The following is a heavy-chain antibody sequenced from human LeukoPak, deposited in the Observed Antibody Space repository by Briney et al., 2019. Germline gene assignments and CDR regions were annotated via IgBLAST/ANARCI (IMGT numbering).Heavy chain of an antibody. J-gene: IGHJ4*02. CDR2: IYYSGST. Sequence: SQTLSLTCTVSGGSISSSSYYWGWIRQPPGKGLERIGSIYYSGSTYYNPSLKSRVTISVDTSKNQFSLKLSSVTAADTAVYYCARHLAVAGTDYWGQGTLVTVSS. D-gene: IGHD6-19*01. CDR1: GGSISSSSYY. V-gene: IGHV4-39*01. CDR3: ARHLAVAGTDY.